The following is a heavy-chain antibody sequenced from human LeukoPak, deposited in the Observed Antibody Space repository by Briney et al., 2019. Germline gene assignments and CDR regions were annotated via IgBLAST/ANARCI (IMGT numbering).Heavy chain of an antibody. CDR2: ISASGTNT. CDR3: AKARGIRYYYGMDV. Sequence: PGGSLRLSCAASGFAFSNYAMSWVRQAPGKGLEWVSGISASGTNTYYADSVKGRFTISRENSKNTLYLQMNSLRAEDTAVYYCAKARGIRYYYGMDVWGQGTTVTVSS. V-gene: IGHV3-23*01. D-gene: IGHD1-26*01. J-gene: IGHJ6*02. CDR1: GFAFSNYA.